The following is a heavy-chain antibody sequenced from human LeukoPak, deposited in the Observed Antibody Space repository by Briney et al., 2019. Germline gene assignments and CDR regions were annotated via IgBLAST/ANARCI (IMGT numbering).Heavy chain of an antibody. J-gene: IGHJ4*02. CDR1: GGSISSYY. Sequence: PSETLSLTCTVSGGSISSYYWSWIRQPPGKGLEWIGYIYYSGSTNYNPSLKSRVTISVDTSKNQLSLKLSTVTAADAAVYYCSISTYYFDSSGPVGSAPYFDYWGQGTLVTVSS. D-gene: IGHD3-22*01. CDR3: SISTYYFDSSGPVGSAPYFDY. CDR2: IYYSGST. V-gene: IGHV4-59*01.